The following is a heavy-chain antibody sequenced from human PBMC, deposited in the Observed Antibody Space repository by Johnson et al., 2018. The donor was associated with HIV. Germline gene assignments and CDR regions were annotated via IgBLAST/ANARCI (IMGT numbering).Heavy chain of an antibody. J-gene: IGHJ3*02. Sequence: QVQLVESGGGLVQPGGSLRLSCAASGFIFRDYYMSWIRQAPGKGLEWVSYISSSGSSIYYADSVKGRFTISRDNAKSSLYLQMDSLRDEDMAVYYCARGALGSFDIWGQGTMVTVSS. CDR2: ISSSGSSI. CDR1: GFIFRDYY. V-gene: IGHV3-11*04. D-gene: IGHD3-10*01. CDR3: ARGALGSFDI.